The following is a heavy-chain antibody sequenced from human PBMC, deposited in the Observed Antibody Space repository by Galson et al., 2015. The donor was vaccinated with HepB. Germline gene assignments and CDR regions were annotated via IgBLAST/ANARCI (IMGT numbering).Heavy chain of an antibody. D-gene: IGHD3-9*01. V-gene: IGHV3-11*04. J-gene: IGHJ4*02. Sequence: SLRLSCAASGFTFSDYYMSWIRQAPGKGLEWVSYISSSGSTIYYADSVKGRFTISRDNSKNTLYLQMNSLRAEDTAVYYCAKDMSYDILTGYPLEYWGQGTLVTVSS. CDR3: AKDMSYDILTGYPLEY. CDR2: ISSSGSTI. CDR1: GFTFSDYY.